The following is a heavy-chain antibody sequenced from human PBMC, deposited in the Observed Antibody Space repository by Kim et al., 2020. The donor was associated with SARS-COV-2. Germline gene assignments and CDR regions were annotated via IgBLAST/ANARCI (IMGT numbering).Heavy chain of an antibody. V-gene: IGHV1-3*01. J-gene: IGHJ4*01. D-gene: IGHD3-3*01. CDR1: GYTFSNYA. Sequence: ASVKVSCKASGYTFSNYAMHWVRQAPGQRLEWMGWINAGSGNTEYSQKFQGRLIITRATSASTAYMELSSLRSEDTAVYYCARGGAVLRFLEWVSAYFDY. CDR3: ARGGAVLRFLEWVSAYFDY. CDR2: INAGSGNT.